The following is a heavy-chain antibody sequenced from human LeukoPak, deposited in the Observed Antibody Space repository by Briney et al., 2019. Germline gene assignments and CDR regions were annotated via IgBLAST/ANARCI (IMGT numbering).Heavy chain of an antibody. J-gene: IGHJ4*02. CDR2: ISSSSSTI. CDR3: ARDWRYYCSGVPVLDY. CDR1: GFTFSSYS. D-gene: IGHD3-10*01. V-gene: IGHV3-48*04. Sequence: GGSLRLSCAASGFTFSSYSMNWVRQAPGKGLEWVSYISSSSSTIYYADSVKGRFTISRDNAKNSLYLQMNSLRAEDTAVYYWARDWRYYCSGVPVLDYWGQGTLVTVSS.